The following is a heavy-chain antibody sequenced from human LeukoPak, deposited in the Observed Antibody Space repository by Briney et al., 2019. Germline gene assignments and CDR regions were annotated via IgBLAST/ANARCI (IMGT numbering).Heavy chain of an antibody. CDR2: INHSGST. Sequence: QPSETLSLTCAVYGGSFSGYYWSWIRQPPGKGLEWIGEINHSGSTNYNPSLKSRVTISVDTSKNQFSLKLSSVTAADTAVYYCARGITGSYSNNWFDPWGQGTLVTVSS. CDR3: ARGITGSYSNNWFDP. V-gene: IGHV4-34*01. D-gene: IGHD1-26*01. J-gene: IGHJ5*02. CDR1: GGSFSGYY.